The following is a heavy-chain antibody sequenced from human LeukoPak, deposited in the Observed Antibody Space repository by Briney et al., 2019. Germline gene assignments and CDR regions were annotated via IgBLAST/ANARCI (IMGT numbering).Heavy chain of an antibody. CDR1: GFTFSDYY. J-gene: IGHJ4*02. CDR3: ARPMQWLVQPDY. V-gene: IGHV3-11*04. Sequence: PGGPLRLSCAASGFTFSDYYMSWIRQAPGKGLEWVSYISSSGSTIYYADSVKGRSTISRDNAKNSLYLQMNSLRAEDTAVYYCARPMQWLVQPDYWGQGTLVTVSS. CDR2: ISSSGSTI. D-gene: IGHD6-19*01.